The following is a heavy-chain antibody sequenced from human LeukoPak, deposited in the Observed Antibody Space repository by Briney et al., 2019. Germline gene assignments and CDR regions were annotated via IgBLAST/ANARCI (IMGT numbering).Heavy chain of an antibody. CDR3: ARPRDYYDSSGYYDY. V-gene: IGHV6-1*01. CDR1: GDSVSSNSAA. D-gene: IGHD3-22*01. CDR2: TYYRSKRYN. J-gene: IGHJ4*02. Sequence: SQTLSLTCAISGDSVSSNSAAWNWIRQSPSRGLEWLGRTYYRSKRYNDYAVSVKSRITINPDTYKNQFSLQLNSVTPEDTAVYYRARPRDYYDSSGYYDYWGQGTLVTVSS.